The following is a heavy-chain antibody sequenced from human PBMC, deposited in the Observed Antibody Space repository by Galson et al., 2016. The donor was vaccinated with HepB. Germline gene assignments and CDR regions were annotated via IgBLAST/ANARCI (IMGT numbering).Heavy chain of an antibody. J-gene: IGHJ4*02. CDR2: ISFDGNNK. V-gene: IGHV3-30-3*01. D-gene: IGHD1-7*01. CDR1: GFTFYTFA. CDR3: ARGETGTTLD. Sequence: LRLSCAASGFTFYTFAMHWVRQSPGKGPECVAVISFDGNNKYYADSVRGRFSISRDNPRNTLYLQMNSLTAEDTAVYYCARGETGTTLDWGQGSLVTVSS.